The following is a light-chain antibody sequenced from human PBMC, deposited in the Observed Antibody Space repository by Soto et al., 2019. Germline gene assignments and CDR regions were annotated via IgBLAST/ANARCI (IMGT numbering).Light chain of an antibody. CDR2: AAS. CDR3: HQYNNWPSWT. Sequence: DIRLPQSPSFLSASVGDRVTITCRASQSISSYLNWYQQKPGKAPKLLIYAASSLQSGVPSRFSGSGSGTEFTLTISSLQPEDFAIYYCHQYNNWPSWTFGQGTKVDIK. CDR1: QSISSY. V-gene: IGKV1-39*02. J-gene: IGKJ1*01.